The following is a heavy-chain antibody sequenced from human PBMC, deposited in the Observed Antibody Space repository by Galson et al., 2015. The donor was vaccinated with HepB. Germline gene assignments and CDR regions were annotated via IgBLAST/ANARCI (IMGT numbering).Heavy chain of an antibody. CDR2: IYSGGST. D-gene: IGHD3-10*01. V-gene: IGHV3-53*01. Sequence: SLRLSCAASGFTVSSNYMSWVRQAPGKGLEWVSVIYSGGSTYYADSVKGRFTISRDNSKNTLYLQMNSLRAEDTAVYYCARAWDYYGSGSYFDYWGQGTLVTVS. J-gene: IGHJ4*02. CDR1: GFTVSSNY. CDR3: ARAWDYYGSGSYFDY.